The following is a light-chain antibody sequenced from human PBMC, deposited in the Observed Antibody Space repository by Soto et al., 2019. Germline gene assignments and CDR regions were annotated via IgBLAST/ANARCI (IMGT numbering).Light chain of an antibody. Sequence: EIVMTQSPATLAGSPGETVTLSCRASQSLSGNLAWYQQKPGQAPRLLIFRASTRATGVPARFSGRGSGTEFTLTISGLQSEDFAVYYSQQYSQWLPWTLGPGTKVDIK. CDR1: QSLSGN. J-gene: IGKJ1*01. CDR2: RAS. CDR3: QQYSQWLPWT. V-gene: IGKV3-15*01.